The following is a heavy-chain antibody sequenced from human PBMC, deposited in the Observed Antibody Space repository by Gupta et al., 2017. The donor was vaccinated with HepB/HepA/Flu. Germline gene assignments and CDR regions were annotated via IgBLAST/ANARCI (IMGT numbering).Heavy chain of an antibody. J-gene: IGHJ6*03. Sequence: QVQLMQSGAEVKKPGASVKVSCKASGYTFTGYYMHWVRQAPGQGLEWMGWINPKSGGTNYAQKFQGRVTMTRDTSISTAYMDLRRMRSDDTAVYYCASGAAIDTYYYYMDVWGKGTTVTVFS. V-gene: IGHV1-2*02. CDR2: INPKSGGT. CDR1: GYTFTGYY. D-gene: IGHD6-13*01. CDR3: ASGAAIDTYYYYMDV.